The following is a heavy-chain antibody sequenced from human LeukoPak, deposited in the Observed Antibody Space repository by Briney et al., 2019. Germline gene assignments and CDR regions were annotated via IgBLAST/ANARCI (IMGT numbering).Heavy chain of an antibody. CDR1: GYTFTGYY. J-gene: IGHJ5*02. D-gene: IGHD3-9*01. Sequence: GASVKVSCKASGYTFTGYYLHWVRQAPGQGLEWMGWINPNSGGTNYAQKFQGRVTMTRDTSISTAYMELSRLRSDDTAVYYCARDSPRYFDWPNWFDPWGQGTLVTVSS. CDR2: INPNSGGT. CDR3: ARDSPRYFDWPNWFDP. V-gene: IGHV1-2*02.